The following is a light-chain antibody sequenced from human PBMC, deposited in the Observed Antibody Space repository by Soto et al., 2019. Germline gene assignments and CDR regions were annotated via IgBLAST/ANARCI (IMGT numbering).Light chain of an antibody. Sequence: SVLTQPPSVSGAPGQRVSISCTGSTSNIGAPYDVQWYQHLPVAAPKLLIYGDNNRPSGVPDRFPGSKSGTSASLAITSLQAEDEADYYFQSYDISLDNYVFGNGTKVTV. CDR1: TSNIGAPYD. J-gene: IGLJ1*01. CDR2: GDN. CDR3: QSYDISLDNYV. V-gene: IGLV1-40*01.